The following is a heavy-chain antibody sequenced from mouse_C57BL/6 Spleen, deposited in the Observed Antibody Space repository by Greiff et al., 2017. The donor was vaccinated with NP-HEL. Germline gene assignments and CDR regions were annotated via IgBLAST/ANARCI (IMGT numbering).Heavy chain of an antibody. Sequence: QVQLQQSGPELVKPGASVKISCKASGYAFSSSWMNWVKQRPGKGLEWIGRIYPGDGDTNYNGKFKGKATLTADKSSSTAYMQLSSLTSEDSAVYFCARDAGYDGVAYWGQGTLVTVSA. CDR2: IYPGDGDT. D-gene: IGHD2-2*01. CDR1: GYAFSSSW. J-gene: IGHJ3*01. V-gene: IGHV1-82*01. CDR3: ARDAGYDGVAY.